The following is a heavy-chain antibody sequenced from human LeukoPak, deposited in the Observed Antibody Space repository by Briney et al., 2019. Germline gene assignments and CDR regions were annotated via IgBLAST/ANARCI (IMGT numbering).Heavy chain of an antibody. CDR2: INQDGSEK. V-gene: IGHV3-7*01. CDR3: AKVEVGYFRGGNYYYFDY. CDR1: GFTFSSYW. J-gene: IGHJ4*02. D-gene: IGHD4-23*01. Sequence: GGSLRLSCAASGFTFSSYWMTWVRQAPGKRLEWVANINQDGSEKYYADSVKGRFTISRDNSKNTLYLQMNSLRAEDTAVYYCAKVEVGYFRGGNYYYFDYWGQGTLVTVSS.